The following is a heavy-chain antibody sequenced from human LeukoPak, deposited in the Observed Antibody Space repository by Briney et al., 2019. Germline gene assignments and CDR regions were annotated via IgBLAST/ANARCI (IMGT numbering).Heavy chain of an antibody. V-gene: IGHV4-61*02. CDR1: GGSISSGSYY. CDR3: ARDGRSDYGDINRFDP. CDR2: IYTSGST. D-gene: IGHD4-17*01. J-gene: IGHJ5*02. Sequence: SETLSLTCTVSGGSISSGSYYWSWIRQPAGKGLEWIGRIYTSGSTNYNPSLKSRVTISVDTSKNQFSLKLSSLTAADTALYYCARDGRSDYGDINRFDPWGQGTLVTVSS.